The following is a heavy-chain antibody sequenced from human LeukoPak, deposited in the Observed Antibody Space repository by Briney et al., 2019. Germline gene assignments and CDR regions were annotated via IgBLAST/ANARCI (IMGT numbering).Heavy chain of an antibody. J-gene: IGHJ4*02. D-gene: IGHD6-13*01. V-gene: IGHV4-39*01. CDR2: IYYRGST. Sequence: SETQSLTCTVSGGSISSSSYCWGWIRQPPGKGLEWIGSIYYRGSTHYNPSLKSRVTISVDTSKNQFSLKLSSVTAADTAVYYCARPHSSSWYAYDYWGQGTLVTVSS. CDR3: ARPHSSSWYAYDY. CDR1: GGSISSSSYC.